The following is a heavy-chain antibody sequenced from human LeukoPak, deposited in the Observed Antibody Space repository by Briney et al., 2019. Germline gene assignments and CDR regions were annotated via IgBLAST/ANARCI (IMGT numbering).Heavy chain of an antibody. CDR1: GFTFSSYS. J-gene: IGHJ4*02. CDR3: ARRSITMIVVQYKKQFDY. V-gene: IGHV3-23*01. D-gene: IGHD3-22*01. CDR2: ISGSGDST. Sequence: GGSLRLSCAASGFTFSSYSMNWVRQAPGKGLEWVSAISGSGDSTYYADSVKGRFTISRDNSKNTLYLQMNSLRAEDTAVYYCARRSITMIVVQYKKQFDYWGQGTLVTVSS.